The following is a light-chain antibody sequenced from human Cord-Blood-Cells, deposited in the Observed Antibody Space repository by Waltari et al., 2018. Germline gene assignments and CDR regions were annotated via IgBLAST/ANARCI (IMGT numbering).Light chain of an antibody. CDR1: QSISSY. Sequence: IQMTQSPSSLSAPVGYRVPITCRASQSISSYLNWYQQKPGKAPKLLIYAASSLQSGVPSRFSGSGSGTDFTLTISSLQPEDFATYYCQQSDSTPYSFGQGTKLEIK. CDR2: AAS. V-gene: IGKV1-39*01. CDR3: QQSDSTPYS. J-gene: IGKJ2*03.